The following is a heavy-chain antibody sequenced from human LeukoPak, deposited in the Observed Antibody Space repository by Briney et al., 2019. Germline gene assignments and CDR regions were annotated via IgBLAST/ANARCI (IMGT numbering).Heavy chain of an antibody. D-gene: IGHD6-13*01. CDR1: GGSISSGSYS. CDR2: IYHSGST. V-gene: IGHV4-30-2*01. J-gene: IGHJ2*01. CDR3: ARYSSTWPYWYFDL. Sequence: SQTLSLTCAVSGGSISSGSYSWGWIRQPPGKGLEWIGYIYHSGSTYYNPSLKSRVTTSVDRSKNQFSLKLTSVTAADTAVYYCARYSSTWPYWYFDLWGRGTLVTVSS.